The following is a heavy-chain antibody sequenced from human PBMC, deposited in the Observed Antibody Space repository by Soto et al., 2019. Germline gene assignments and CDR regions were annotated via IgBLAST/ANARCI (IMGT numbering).Heavy chain of an antibody. D-gene: IGHD4-17*01. CDR3: AKGASTTVFAFNDY. Sequence: EVQLVESGGGLVQPGRSLRLSCAASGFTFDDYAMHWVRQPPGKGLEWVSSISWNSGNSGYADSVKGRFTISRDNAKNSLYLQMNSLRGEDTALYYCAKGASTTVFAFNDYWGQGTLVTVSS. CDR2: ISWNSGNS. CDR1: GFTFDDYA. J-gene: IGHJ4*02. V-gene: IGHV3-9*01.